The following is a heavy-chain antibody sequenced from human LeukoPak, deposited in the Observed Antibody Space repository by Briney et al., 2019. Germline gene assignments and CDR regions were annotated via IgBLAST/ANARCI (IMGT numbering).Heavy chain of an antibody. D-gene: IGHD3-10*01. J-gene: IGHJ5*02. V-gene: IGHV1-2*02. CDR3: VRDRTTVRGNWFDP. CDR2: INPNRGNT. CDR1: GYTFTGYY. Sequence: ASVKVSCKASGYTFTGYYMRWVRQAPGQGLEWMGWINPNRGNTFYAQKFQGRVTVTRDTSISTAYMELSGLRSDDTAMYYCVRDRTTVRGNWFDPWGQGTLVTVSS.